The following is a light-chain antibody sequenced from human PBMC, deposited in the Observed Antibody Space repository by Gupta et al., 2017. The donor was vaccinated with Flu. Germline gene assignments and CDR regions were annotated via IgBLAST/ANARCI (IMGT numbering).Light chain of an antibody. J-gene: IGKJ2*03. CDR1: QDINKY. CDR2: AAS. V-gene: IGKV1-33*01. Sequence: DIQMTQSPSSLSASVGDRVTITCQASQDINKYLNWYQQKPGKDPKLLIYAASNLEIGVPSRFSESGSGTDFTCTITHLQPEDIATYYCQLFDNLYSFGQGTKLKIK. CDR3: QLFDNLYS.